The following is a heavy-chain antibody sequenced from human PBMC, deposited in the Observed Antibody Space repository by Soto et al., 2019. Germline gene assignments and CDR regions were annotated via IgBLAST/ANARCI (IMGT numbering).Heavy chain of an antibody. CDR1: GFTFSSYA. CDR2: ISGSGGST. CDR3: AKKGPPVYYDYILGPFDI. V-gene: IGHV3-23*01. Sequence: GGSLRLSCAASGFTFSSYAMSWVRQAPGKGLEWVSAISGSGGSTYYADSVKGRFTISRDNSKNTLYLQMNSLRAEDTDVYYCAKKGPPVYYDYILGPFDIWGQGTMVTVSS. J-gene: IGHJ3*02. D-gene: IGHD3-16*01.